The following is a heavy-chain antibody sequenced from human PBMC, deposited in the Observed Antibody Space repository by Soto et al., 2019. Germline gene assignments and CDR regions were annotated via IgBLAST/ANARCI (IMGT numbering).Heavy chain of an antibody. J-gene: IGHJ3*02. D-gene: IGHD3-3*01. CDR1: GGTFSSYA. V-gene: IGHV1-69*01. CDR3: ARGLPDRFMEMATLYDAFDI. Sequence: QVQLVQSGAEVKKPGSSVKVSCKASGGTFSSYAISWVRQAPGQGLEWMGGIIPIFGTANYAQKFQGRVTITADESTSTAYMELSSLRSEDTAVYYCARGLPDRFMEMATLYDAFDIWGQGTMVTVSS. CDR2: IIPIFGTA.